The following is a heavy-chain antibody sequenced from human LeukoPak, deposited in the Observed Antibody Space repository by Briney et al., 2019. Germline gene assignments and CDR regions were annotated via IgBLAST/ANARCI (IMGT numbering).Heavy chain of an antibody. CDR1: GGTFRSYA. D-gene: IGHD6-6*01. Sequence: ASVKVSCKASGGTFRSYAISWVRQAPGQGLEWMGRIIPILGIANYAQKFQGRVTITADKSTSTAYMELSSLRSEDTAVYYCAIPSEGAARPFDYWGQGTLVTVSS. CDR2: IIPILGIA. V-gene: IGHV1-69*04. J-gene: IGHJ4*02. CDR3: AIPSEGAARPFDY.